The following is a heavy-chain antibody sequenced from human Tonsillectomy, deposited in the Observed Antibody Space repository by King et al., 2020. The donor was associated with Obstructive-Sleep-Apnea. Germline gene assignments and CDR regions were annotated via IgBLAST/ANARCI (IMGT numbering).Heavy chain of an antibody. CDR1: GVSISSGGYS. V-gene: IGHV4-30-2*06. CDR3: ASGVGGYSHYDYFDY. J-gene: IGHJ4*02. CDR2: IYHSGST. Sequence: QLQESGSGLVKPSQTLSLTCAVSGVSISSGGYSWSWIRQSPRKGLGGIGYIYHSGSTYHNPSLKSRVTISVDMSKNQFSLQLSSLTAADTAVYYCASGVGGYSHYDYFDYWGQGTLVTVSS. D-gene: IGHD5-12*01.